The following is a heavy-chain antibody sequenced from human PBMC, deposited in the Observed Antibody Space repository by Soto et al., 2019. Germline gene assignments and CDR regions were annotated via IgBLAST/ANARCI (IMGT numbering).Heavy chain of an antibody. CDR1: GGTFSSYA. CDR2: TIPSFGTA. CDR3: ARNHGSLVPAATGGYFYYGLDV. D-gene: IGHD2-2*01. Sequence: QVQLVQSGAEVKKPGSSVKVSCKASGGTFSSYALSWVRQAPGQGLEWMGGTIPSFGTANYAQKLQGRVTITADESTSTGYMELSSLRSEDTAVYYCARNHGSLVPAATGGYFYYGLDVWGQGTTVIVSS. V-gene: IGHV1-69*01. J-gene: IGHJ6*02.